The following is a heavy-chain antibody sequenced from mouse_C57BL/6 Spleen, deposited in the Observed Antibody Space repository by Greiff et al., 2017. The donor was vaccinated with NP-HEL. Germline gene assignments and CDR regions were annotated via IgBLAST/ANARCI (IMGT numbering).Heavy chain of an antibody. V-gene: IGHV1-80*01. J-gene: IGHJ3*01. CDR1: GYAFSSYW. CDR2: IYPGDGDT. D-gene: IGHD1-3*01. Sequence: QVQLKESGAELVKPGASVKISCKASGYAFSSYWMNWVKQRPGKGLEWIGQIYPGDGDTNYNGKFKGKATLTADKSSSTAYMQLSSLTSEDSAVYFCARGDISNPFAYWGQGTLVTVSA. CDR3: ARGDISNPFAY.